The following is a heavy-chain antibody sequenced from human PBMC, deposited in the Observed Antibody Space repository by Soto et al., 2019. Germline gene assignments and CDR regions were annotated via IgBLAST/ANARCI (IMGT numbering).Heavy chain of an antibody. V-gene: IGHV3-30-3*01. Sequence: QVQLVESGGGVVQPGRSLRLSCAASGFTFSSYAMHWVRQAPGKGLEWVAVISYDGSNKYYADSVKGRFTISRDNSKNTXYLQMNSLRDEDTAVYYCARDYYRFNSGYGFSMDVWGQGTTVTVSS. J-gene: IGHJ6*02. CDR2: ISYDGSNK. CDR1: GFTFSSYA. D-gene: IGHD5-12*01. CDR3: ARDYYRFNSGYGFSMDV.